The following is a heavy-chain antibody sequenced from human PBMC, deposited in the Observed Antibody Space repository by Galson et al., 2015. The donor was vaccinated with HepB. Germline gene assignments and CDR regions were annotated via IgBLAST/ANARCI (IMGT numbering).Heavy chain of an antibody. J-gene: IGHJ6*04. CDR2: ISGYDGST. Sequence: SVKVSCKASGYSFTSYGISWLRQAPGQGLEWMGWISGYDGSTNYPQTLQGRVIMTTDRSTNTGYMEVRSLRSDDTAIYFCARDSRLKLRLKNYYYYGMDVWGEGTTVTVSS. CDR1: GYSFTSYG. V-gene: IGHV1-18*01. CDR3: ARDSRLKLRLKNYYYYGMDV.